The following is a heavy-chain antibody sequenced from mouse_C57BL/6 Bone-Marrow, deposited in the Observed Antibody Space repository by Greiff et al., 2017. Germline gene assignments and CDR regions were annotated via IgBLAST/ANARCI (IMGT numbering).Heavy chain of an antibody. Sequence: VQLQQPGAELVMPGASVKLSCKASGYTFTSYWMPWVKQRPGQGLEWIGKINPDGGCTNYNEKFKCKVTVTVDKSSSTAYMQLSSLTSEDSAVYDCARGRRCAGFGYWGQGTTVTVSS. CDR1: GYTFTSYW. D-gene: IGHD1-1*01. V-gene: IGHV1-64*01. CDR3: ARGRRCAGFGY. J-gene: IGHJ2*01. CDR2: INPDGGCT.